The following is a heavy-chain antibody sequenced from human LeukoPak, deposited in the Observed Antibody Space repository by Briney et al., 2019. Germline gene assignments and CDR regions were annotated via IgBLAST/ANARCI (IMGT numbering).Heavy chain of an antibody. CDR3: ARRGAPSKFYYFDS. V-gene: IGHV4-4*07. CDR1: RASISDNY. J-gene: IGHJ4*02. Sequence: SETLSLTCTVSRASISDNYWSWSRQPAGKALEWIGRTYTSGDTNYNPSLKSRARVSVDTSKNQFYLSLTYVTAADTAVYFCARRGAPSKFYYFDSWGQGTLVTVSS. CDR2: TYTSGDT. D-gene: IGHD1-26*01.